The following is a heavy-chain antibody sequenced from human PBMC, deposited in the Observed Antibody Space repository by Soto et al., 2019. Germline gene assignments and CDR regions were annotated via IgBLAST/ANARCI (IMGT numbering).Heavy chain of an antibody. J-gene: IGHJ5*02. D-gene: IGHD2-21*02. Sequence: GASVKVSCKASGYTFTSYGISWVRQAPGQGLEWMGWISAYNGNTNYAQKLQGRVTMTTDTSTSTAYMELRSLRSDDTAVYYCARDEPVAYCGGDCYSETANWFDPWGQGTLVTVSS. CDR2: ISAYNGNT. CDR3: ARDEPVAYCGGDCYSETANWFDP. CDR1: GYTFTSYG. V-gene: IGHV1-18*01.